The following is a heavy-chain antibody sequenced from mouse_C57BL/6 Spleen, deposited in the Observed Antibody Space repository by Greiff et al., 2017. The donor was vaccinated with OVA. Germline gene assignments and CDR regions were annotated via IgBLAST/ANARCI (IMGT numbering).Heavy chain of an antibody. J-gene: IGHJ2*01. Sequence: VQLQQSGPELVKPGASVKISCKASGYSFTSYYIHWVKQRPGQGLEWIGWIYPGSGNTKYNEKFKGKATLTADTSSSTAYMQLSSLTSEDSAVYYWARGERYDDYWGQGTTLTVSS. CDR1: GYSFTSYY. CDR2: IYPGSGNT. D-gene: IGHD2-14*01. CDR3: ARGERYDDY. V-gene: IGHV1-66*01.